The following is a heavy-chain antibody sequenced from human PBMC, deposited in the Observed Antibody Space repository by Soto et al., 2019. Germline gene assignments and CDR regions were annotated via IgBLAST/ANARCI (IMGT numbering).Heavy chain of an antibody. CDR3: AKDADIGAAGYYFDY. J-gene: IGHJ4*02. D-gene: IGHD6-13*01. Sequence: QVQLVESGGGVVQPGRSLRLSCAASGFTFSSFGMHWVRQAPGKGLEWVAVISSGGSDKYYTDSVKGRFTISRDNSRNTRYLQMNSLRAEDTAVYYCAKDADIGAAGYYFDYWGQGTLVTVSS. V-gene: IGHV3-30*18. CDR1: GFTFSSFG. CDR2: ISSGGSDK.